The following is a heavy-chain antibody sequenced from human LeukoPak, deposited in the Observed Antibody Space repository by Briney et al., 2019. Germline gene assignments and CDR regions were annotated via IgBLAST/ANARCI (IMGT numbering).Heavy chain of an antibody. CDR2: IYYSGST. D-gene: IGHD6-19*01. J-gene: IGHJ4*02. CDR3: ARGTYSSGWYYFDY. Sequence: SETLSLTCTVSGGSISSYYWSWIRQPLGKGLEWIGYIYYSGSTNYNPSLKSRVTISVDTPKNQFSLKLSSVTAADTAVYYCARGTYSSGWYYFDYWGQGTLVTVSS. V-gene: IGHV4-59*01. CDR1: GGSISSYY.